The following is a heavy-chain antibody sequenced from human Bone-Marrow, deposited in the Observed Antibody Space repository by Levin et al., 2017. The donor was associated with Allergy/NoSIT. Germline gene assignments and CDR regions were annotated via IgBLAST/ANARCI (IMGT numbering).Heavy chain of an antibody. D-gene: IGHD5-24*01. J-gene: IGHJ5*02. V-gene: IGHV1-69*02. CDR1: GDTDRSYT. Sequence: SVKVSCKASGDTDRSYTVSWVRQAPGQGLEWMGRIIPVFGISNYAQRFQGKITITADKSTNTVYLEMTSLRYDDTAVYYCSRGRAGYHSVWPTWGQGTLISVSS. CDR3: SRGRAGYHSVWPT. CDR2: IIPVFGIS.